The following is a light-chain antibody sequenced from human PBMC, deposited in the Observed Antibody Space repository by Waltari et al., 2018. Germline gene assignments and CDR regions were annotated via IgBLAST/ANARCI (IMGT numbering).Light chain of an antibody. CDR1: SGINVGSYR. J-gene: IGLJ3*02. Sequence: QAVLTQPSSLSASPGASASLTCTFRSGINVGSYRIYWYQQKPGSPPQYLLRYKSDSDKQLGSGVPSRFSGSKDASANVGILLISGLQSEDEADYYCLIWHSSAWVFGGGTKLTVL. V-gene: IGLV5-45*02. CDR3: LIWHSSAWV. CDR2: YKSDSDK.